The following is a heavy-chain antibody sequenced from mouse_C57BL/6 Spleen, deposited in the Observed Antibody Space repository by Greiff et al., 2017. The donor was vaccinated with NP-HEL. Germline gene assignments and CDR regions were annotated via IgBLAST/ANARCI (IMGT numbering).Heavy chain of an antibody. V-gene: IGHV1-69*01. Sequence: QVQLQQPGAELVMPGASVKLSCKASGYTFTSYWMHWVKQRPGQGLEWIGEIDPSDSYTNYNQKFKGQSTLTVDNSSSPAYMQLSRRTSDDSSVDAGARSAAVVPLAYWGQGTLVTVSA. CDR2: IDPSDSYT. D-gene: IGHD1-1*01. J-gene: IGHJ3*01. CDR1: GYTFTSYW. CDR3: ARSAAVVPLAY.